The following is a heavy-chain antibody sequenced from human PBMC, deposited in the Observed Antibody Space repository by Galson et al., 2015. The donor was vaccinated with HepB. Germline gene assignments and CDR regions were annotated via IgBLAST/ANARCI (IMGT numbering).Heavy chain of an antibody. CDR2: INQDGSSK. J-gene: IGHJ4*02. CDR3: ARDRGYSSGLFRLDY. V-gene: IGHV3-7*01. CDR1: GFTFNILS. Sequence: SLRLSCAASGFTFNILSMSWVRQAPGKGLEWVANINQDGSSKYYVDSVKGRFSISRDSAKNSLYLQMNSLRDEDTAVYYCARDRGYSSGLFRLDYWGQRTLVTVSA. D-gene: IGHD3-10*01.